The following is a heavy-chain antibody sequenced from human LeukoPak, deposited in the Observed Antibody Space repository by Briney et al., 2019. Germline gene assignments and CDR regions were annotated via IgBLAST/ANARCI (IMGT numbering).Heavy chain of an antibody. D-gene: IGHD3-3*01. J-gene: IGHJ3*02. CDR2: IYYSGST. CDR3: ARVFVEAFDI. V-gene: IGHV4-30-4*01. CDR1: GGSISSGDYY. Sequence: SETLSLTCTVSGGSISSGDYYWSWIRQPPGRGLEWIGYIYYSGSTYYNPSLKSRVTISVDTSKNQFSLKLSSVTAADTAVYYCARVFVEAFDIWGQGTMVAVSS.